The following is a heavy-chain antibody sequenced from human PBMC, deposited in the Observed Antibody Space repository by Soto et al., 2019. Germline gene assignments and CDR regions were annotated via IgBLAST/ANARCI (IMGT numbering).Heavy chain of an antibody. V-gene: IGHV1-46*01. J-gene: IGHJ4*02. D-gene: IGHD6-19*01. CDR2: INPSGGST. CDR3: PSDGRSAYSSGWYYFDY. CDR1: GYTFTSYY. Sequence: RASVKVSCKASGYTFTSYYMHWVRQAPGQGLEWMGIINPSGGSTSYAQKFQGRVTMTSDTSTSTVYMELSSLRSEDTAVYHCPSDGRSAYSSGWYYFDYWGGGTLVSVSS.